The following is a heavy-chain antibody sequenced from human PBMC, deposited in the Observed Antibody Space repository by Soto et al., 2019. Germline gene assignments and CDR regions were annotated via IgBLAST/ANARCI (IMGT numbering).Heavy chain of an antibody. Sequence: ASVKVSCKASGFTFTSSAVQWVRRARGQRLEWIGWIVVGSGNTNYAQKFQERVTITRDMSTSTAYMELSSLRSEDTAVYYCAAEPVEMATISGYWGQGTLVTVSS. CDR1: GFTFTSSA. J-gene: IGHJ4*02. CDR2: IVVGSGNT. V-gene: IGHV1-58*01. CDR3: AAEPVEMATISGY. D-gene: IGHD5-12*01.